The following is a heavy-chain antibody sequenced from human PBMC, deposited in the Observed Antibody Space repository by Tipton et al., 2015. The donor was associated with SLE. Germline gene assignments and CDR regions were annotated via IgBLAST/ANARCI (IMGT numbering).Heavy chain of an antibody. CDR1: GASFIISTYY. Sequence: TLSLTCSVSGASFIISTYYWGWIRQPPGKGLEWIGTFYYNGNTFYNPSLKSRVTISVDTSRNQFSLKLTSVTAADTAVYYCARDSVWVQGVKGAFDIWGQGTMVTVSS. D-gene: IGHD3-10*01. CDR2: FYYNGNT. V-gene: IGHV4-39*07. J-gene: IGHJ3*02. CDR3: ARDSVWVQGVKGAFDI.